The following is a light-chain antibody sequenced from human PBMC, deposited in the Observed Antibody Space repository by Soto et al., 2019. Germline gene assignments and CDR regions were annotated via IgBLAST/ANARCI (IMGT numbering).Light chain of an antibody. CDR2: EVT. V-gene: IGLV2-14*01. CDR3: SSYTSTSTVV. CDR1: SSDVGGYNH. Sequence: QSALTQPASVSGSLGQSITISCTGTSSDVGGYNHVSWYQQHPGKDPKVVIFEVTYRPSGVSSRFSGSKSGNTASLTVSGLQAEDEGYYYCSSYTSTSTVVFGRGTKLTVL. J-gene: IGLJ2*01.